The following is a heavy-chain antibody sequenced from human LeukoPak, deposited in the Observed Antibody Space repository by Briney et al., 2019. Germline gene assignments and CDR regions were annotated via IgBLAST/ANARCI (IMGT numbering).Heavy chain of an antibody. CDR2: IIPIFGTA. J-gene: IGHJ4*02. D-gene: IGHD3-16*01. V-gene: IGHV1-69*13. CDR3: ASGGTDTRRSEYYFDY. CDR1: GYTFTSYG. Sequence: GASVKVSCKASGYTFTSYGISWVRQAPGQGLEWMGGIIPIFGTANYAQKFQGRVTITADESTSTAYMELSSLRSEDTAVYYCASGGTDTRRSEYYFDYWGQGTLVTVSS.